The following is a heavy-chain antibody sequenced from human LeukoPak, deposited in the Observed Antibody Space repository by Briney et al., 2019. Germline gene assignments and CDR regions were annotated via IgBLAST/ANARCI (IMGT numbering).Heavy chain of an antibody. CDR1: GFTVSSNY. Sequence: GGSLRLSCAASGFTVSSNYMSWVRQAPGKGLEWVSVIYSGGSTYYADSVKGRFTISRDNSKNTLYLQMNSLRAEDTAVYYCAKDGWELLGYYFDYWGQGTLVTVSS. V-gene: IGHV3-66*01. CDR3: AKDGWELLGYYFDY. CDR2: IYSGGST. D-gene: IGHD1-26*01. J-gene: IGHJ4*02.